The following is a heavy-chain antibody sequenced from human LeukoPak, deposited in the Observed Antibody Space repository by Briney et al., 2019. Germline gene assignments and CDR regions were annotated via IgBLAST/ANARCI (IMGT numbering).Heavy chain of an antibody. CDR2: IYSGGST. J-gene: IGHJ4*02. V-gene: IGHV3-53*01. CDR1: GFTVSSNY. D-gene: IGHD2-15*01. CDR3: AKDALTDIVMVVAATGFDY. Sequence: GGSLRLSCAASGFTVSSNYMSWVRQAPGKGLEWVSVIYSGGSTYYADSVKGRFTISRDNSKNTLYLQMNSLRAEDTAVYYCAKDALTDIVMVVAATGFDYWGQGTLVTVSS.